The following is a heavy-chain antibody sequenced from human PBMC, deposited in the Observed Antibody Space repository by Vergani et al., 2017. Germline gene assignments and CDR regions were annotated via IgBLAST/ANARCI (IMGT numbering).Heavy chain of an antibody. V-gene: IGHV3-33*08. CDR2: IWYDGSNK. D-gene: IGHD4-23*01. J-gene: IGHJ4*02. Sequence: VQLVESGGTQVQPGGSLRLSCTASGFPFSSYGMHWVRQAPGKGLEWVAVIWYDGSNKYYADSVKGRFTISRDNSKNTLYLQMNSLRAEDTAVYYCARAVSTTVGDPPGYWGQGTLVTVSS. CDR3: ARAVSTTVGDPPGY. CDR1: GFPFSSYG.